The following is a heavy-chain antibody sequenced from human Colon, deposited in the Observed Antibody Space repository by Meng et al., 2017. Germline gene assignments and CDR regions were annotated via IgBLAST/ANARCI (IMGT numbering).Heavy chain of an antibody. CDR3: ARDSDKDYYGSGSYYY. J-gene: IGHJ4*02. CDR2: INPNSGGT. D-gene: IGHD3-10*01. Sequence: ASVKVSCKASGYTFTGYYMHWVRQAPGQGLEWMGRINPNSGGTNYAQKFQGRVTMTRDTSISTAYMELSRLRSDDTAVYYCARDSDKDYYGSGSYYYWGQGTPVTVSS. CDR1: GYTFTGYY. V-gene: IGHV1-2*06.